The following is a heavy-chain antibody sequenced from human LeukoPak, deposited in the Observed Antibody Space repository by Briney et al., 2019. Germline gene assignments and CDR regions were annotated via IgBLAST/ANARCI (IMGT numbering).Heavy chain of an antibody. J-gene: IGHJ2*01. Sequence: SQTLSLTCAISGDSVSSNSATWNWIRQSPSRGLEWLGRTYYRSKWYNDYAASVKSRITIKPDTSKNQFSLQLNSVTPEDTAVYYCAGDGMAVVVGYFDLWGRGTLVTVSS. CDR3: AGDGMAVVVGYFDL. CDR1: GDSVSSNSAT. D-gene: IGHD6-19*01. CDR2: TYYRSKWYN. V-gene: IGHV6-1*01.